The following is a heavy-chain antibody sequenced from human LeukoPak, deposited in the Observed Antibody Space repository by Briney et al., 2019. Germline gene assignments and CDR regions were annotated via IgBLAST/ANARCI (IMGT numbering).Heavy chain of an antibody. J-gene: IGHJ4*02. CDR3: AKEYYYGSGSAPLAFDY. CDR1: GFTFSSYG. D-gene: IGHD3-10*01. Sequence: PGGSLRLSCAASGFTFSSYGMHWVRQAPGKGLEWVAFIRYDGSNKYYADSVKGRFTISRDNSKNTLYLQMNSLRAEDTAVYYCAKEYYYGSGSAPLAFDYWGQGTLVTVSS. CDR2: IRYDGSNK. V-gene: IGHV3-30*02.